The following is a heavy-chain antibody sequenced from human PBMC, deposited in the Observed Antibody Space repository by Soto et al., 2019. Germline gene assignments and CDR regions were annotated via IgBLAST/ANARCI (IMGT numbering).Heavy chain of an antibody. Sequence: ASVKVSCKPSGYTFTDYYIHWVRQAPGLGLEWMGWVDPNSGASRKTQKFQGSLTMTRDTSTTTVYMELSSLTSDDTAVYYCARDSGAKLSSSWGQGTLVTVSS. CDR1: GYTFTDYY. V-gene: IGHV1-2*02. J-gene: IGHJ4*02. CDR3: ARDSGAKLSSS. CDR2: VDPNSGAS. D-gene: IGHD6-13*01.